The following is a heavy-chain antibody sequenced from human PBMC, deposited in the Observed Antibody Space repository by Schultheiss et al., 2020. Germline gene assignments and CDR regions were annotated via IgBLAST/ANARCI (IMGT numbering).Heavy chain of an antibody. D-gene: IGHD3-16*01. CDR3: ARHARYSSSSVGEYYFDY. CDR1: GGSISGYY. Sequence: SETLSLTCTVSGGSISGYYWSWIRQPPGKGLEWIGYIYYSGSTNYSPSLKGRVTMSVDTSKNLFSLKLTSVTAADTAVYYCARHARYSSSSVGEYYFDYWGQGALGTV. CDR2: IYYSGST. J-gene: IGHJ4*02. V-gene: IGHV4-59*08.